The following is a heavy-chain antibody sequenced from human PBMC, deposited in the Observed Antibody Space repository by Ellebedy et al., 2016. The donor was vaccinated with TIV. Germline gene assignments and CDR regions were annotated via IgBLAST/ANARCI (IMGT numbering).Heavy chain of an antibody. CDR3: ARGDTGSYLSPFDY. Sequence: GESLKISXAASGFTFSDYYMSWIRQAPGKGLEWVSYISRSDITTYYADSVKGRFTLSRDNAKNSLYLQMNSLRAEDTAVYYCARGDTGSYLSPFDYWGQGTLVTVSS. CDR2: ISRSDITT. CDR1: GFTFSDYY. D-gene: IGHD1-26*01. J-gene: IGHJ4*02. V-gene: IGHV3-11*01.